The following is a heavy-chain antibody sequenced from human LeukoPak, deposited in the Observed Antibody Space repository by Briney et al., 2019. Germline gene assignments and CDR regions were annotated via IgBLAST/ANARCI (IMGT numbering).Heavy chain of an antibody. CDR1: GGSISSSSYY. CDR2: IYYSGST. CDR3: ARDRRTMVRGAGYNWFDP. Sequence: PSETLSLTCTVSGGSISSSSYYWGWVRQPPGKGLEWIGSIYYSGSTYYSPSLKSRVTMSVDTSKNQFSLKLSSVTAADTAVYYCARDRRTMVRGAGYNWFDPWGQGTLVTVSS. V-gene: IGHV4-39*07. J-gene: IGHJ5*02. D-gene: IGHD3-10*01.